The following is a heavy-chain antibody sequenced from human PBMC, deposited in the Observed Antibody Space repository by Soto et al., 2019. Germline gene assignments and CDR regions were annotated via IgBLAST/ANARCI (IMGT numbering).Heavy chain of an antibody. Sequence: GGSLRLSCAASGFTFSDYYMSWIRQAPGKGLEWVSYISSSGSTIYYADSVKGRFTISRDNAKNSLYLQMNSLRAEDTAVYYCARDNVAHDYGDYGRFDDYWGQGTLVTVSS. CDR3: ARDNVAHDYGDYGRFDDY. V-gene: IGHV3-11*01. J-gene: IGHJ4*02. CDR2: ISSSGSTI. D-gene: IGHD4-17*01. CDR1: GFTFSDYY.